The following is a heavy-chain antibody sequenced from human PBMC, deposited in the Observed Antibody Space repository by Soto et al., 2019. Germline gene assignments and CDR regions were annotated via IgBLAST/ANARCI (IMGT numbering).Heavy chain of an antibody. J-gene: IGHJ6*02. V-gene: IGHV1-46*01. Sequence: ASVKVSCKASGYTFTSYYMHWVRQAPGQGLEWMGIINPSGGSTSYAQKFQGRVTMTRDTSTSTVYMELSSLRSEDTAVYYCARGALSEGSPSCYPQCYYYYGMDVWGQGTTVTVSS. CDR1: GYTFTSYY. CDR3: ARGALSEGSPSCYPQCYYYYGMDV. CDR2: INPSGGST. D-gene: IGHD2-2*01.